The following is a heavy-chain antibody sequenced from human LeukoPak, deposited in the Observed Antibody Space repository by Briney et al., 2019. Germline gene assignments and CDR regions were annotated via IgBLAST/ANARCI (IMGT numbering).Heavy chain of an antibody. CDR2: KRYDGSNE. CDR1: GFTFSSYG. CDR3: AKDGCSTSCYGFRNYYYYMDV. J-gene: IGHJ6*03. D-gene: IGHD2-2*01. V-gene: IGHV3-30*02. Sequence: PGGSLRLSCAASGFTFSSYGMHWVRQAPGKGLEWVAFKRYDGSNEYYADSVKGRFTISRDNSKNMLHLQKNSLRAEDTAVYYCAKDGCSTSCYGFRNYYYYMDVWGKGTTVTVSS.